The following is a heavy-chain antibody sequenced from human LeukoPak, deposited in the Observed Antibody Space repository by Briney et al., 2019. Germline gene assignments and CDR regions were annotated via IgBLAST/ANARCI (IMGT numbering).Heavy chain of an antibody. CDR1: GYTFTSYY. V-gene: IGHV1-46*01. CDR3: ARVEGYCSSTSCYSASLGYRDY. D-gene: IGHD2-2*02. CDR2: INPSGGST. Sequence: GASVKVSCKASGYTFTSYYMHWVRQAPGQGLEWMGIINPSGGSTSYAQKFQGRVTMTRDTSTSTVYMELSSLRSEDTAVYYCARVEGYCSSTSCYSASLGYRDYWGQGTLVTVSS. J-gene: IGHJ4*02.